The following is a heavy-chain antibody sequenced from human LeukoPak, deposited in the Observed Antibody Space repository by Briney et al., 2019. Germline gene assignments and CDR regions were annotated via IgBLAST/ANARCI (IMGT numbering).Heavy chain of an antibody. J-gene: IGHJ4*02. CDR1: GFTFSSYG. V-gene: IGHV3-30*03. Sequence: GGSLRLSCAASGFTFSSYGMHWVRQAPGKGLEWVAVISYDGSNKYYADSVKGRFTISRDNAKSLLYLQMDSLRAEDTAVYYCARYCGGDCYYDYWGQGTLVTVSS. CDR3: ARYCGGDCYYDY. CDR2: ISYDGSNK. D-gene: IGHD2-21*02.